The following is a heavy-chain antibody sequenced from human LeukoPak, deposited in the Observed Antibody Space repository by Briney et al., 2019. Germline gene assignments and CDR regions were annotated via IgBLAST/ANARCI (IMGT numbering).Heavy chain of an antibody. CDR1: GYTFTSYG. CDR2: INANTGVT. Sequence: ASVKVSCKASGYTFTSYGTSWVRQAPGQGLEWMGWINANTGVTHYAVKFQGRVTITRDTSISTVYMDLSSLQADDTAVYYCARDHNWGPDYWGQGTLVLVSS. CDR3: ARDHNWGPDY. V-gene: IGHV1-2*02. D-gene: IGHD7-27*01. J-gene: IGHJ4*02.